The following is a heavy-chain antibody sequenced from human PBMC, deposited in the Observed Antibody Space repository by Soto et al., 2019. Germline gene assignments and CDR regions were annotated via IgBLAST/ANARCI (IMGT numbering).Heavy chain of an antibody. J-gene: IGHJ4*02. Sequence: EVQLVESGGGLVKPGGSLRLSCAASGFSFNKAWMNWVRQAPGKGLEWVARIKRRTDGETTDYAAPVQGRFTISRDDSKNTLYLRLNSLEVEDTTMYYCTTDEEYSTGWSTGDNWGQGTLVTVSS. D-gene: IGHD6-19*01. CDR2: IKRRTDGETT. CDR1: GFSFNKAW. V-gene: IGHV3-15*07. CDR3: TTDEEYSTGWSTGDN.